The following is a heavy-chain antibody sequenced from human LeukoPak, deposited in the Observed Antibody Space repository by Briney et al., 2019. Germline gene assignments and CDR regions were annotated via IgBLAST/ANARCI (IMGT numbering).Heavy chain of an antibody. J-gene: IGHJ3*02. D-gene: IGHD3-22*01. Sequence: GRSLRLSCAASGFTFSSYAMHWVRQAPGKGLEWVAVISYDGSNKYYADPVKGRFTISRDNSKNTLYLQMNSLRAEDTAVYYCARDRRYYDSSGYFDAFDIWGQGTMVTVSS. CDR1: GFTFSSYA. CDR2: ISYDGSNK. CDR3: ARDRRYYDSSGYFDAFDI. V-gene: IGHV3-30*04.